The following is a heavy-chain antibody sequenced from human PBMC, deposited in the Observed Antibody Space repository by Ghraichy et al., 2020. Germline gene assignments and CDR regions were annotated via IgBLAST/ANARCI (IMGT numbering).Heavy chain of an antibody. J-gene: IGHJ4*02. CDR2: ISWNSGSI. D-gene: IGHD6-13*01. Sequence: TLSLTCTASGFTFDDYAMHWVRQVPGKGLEWVSGISWNSGSIGYADSVKGRFTISRDNAKNSLYLQMNSLRAEDTAFYYCAKEATGYGSSWYDYWGQGTLVTVSS. CDR3: AKEATGYGSSWYDY. V-gene: IGHV3-9*01. CDR1: GFTFDDYA.